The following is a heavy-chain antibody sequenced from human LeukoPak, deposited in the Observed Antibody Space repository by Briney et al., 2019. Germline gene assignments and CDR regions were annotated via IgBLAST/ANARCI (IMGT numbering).Heavy chain of an antibody. D-gene: IGHD3-16*01. V-gene: IGHV3-15*01. CDR2: IKSKTDGGTT. J-gene: IGHJ4*02. Sequence: GGSLRLSCAASGFTFSNAWMSWGRPAPGKGGERVGPIKSKTDGGTTDYAAPVKGRFTISRDDSKNTLYLQMNSLKTEDTAVYYCTSESRWGDYWGQGTLVTVSS. CDR1: GFTFSNAW. CDR3: TSESRWGDY.